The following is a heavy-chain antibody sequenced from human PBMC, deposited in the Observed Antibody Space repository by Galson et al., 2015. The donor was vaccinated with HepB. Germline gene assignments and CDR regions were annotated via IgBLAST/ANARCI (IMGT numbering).Heavy chain of an antibody. V-gene: IGHV3-33*08. CDR3: ARDRTPYGYEKYYGMDV. CDR1: GFTFSSYG. J-gene: IGHJ6*02. Sequence: SLRLSCAASGFTFSSYGMHWVRQAPGKGLEWVAVIWYDGSNKYYADSVKGRFTISRDNSKNTLYLQMNSLRAEDTAVYYCARDRTPYGYEKYYGMDVWGQGTTVTV. D-gene: IGHD5-18*01. CDR2: IWYDGSNK.